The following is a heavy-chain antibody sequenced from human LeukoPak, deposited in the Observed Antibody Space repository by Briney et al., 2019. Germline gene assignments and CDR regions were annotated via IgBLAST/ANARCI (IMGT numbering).Heavy chain of an antibody. D-gene: IGHD3-10*01. CDR2: IYDSGST. V-gene: IGHV4-59*12. CDR3: ARDNYGSGSYFDRYYYYYMDV. Sequence: SETLSLTCTVSGGSTSTYYWSWIRQPPGKGLEWIGYIYDSGSTNYNPSLKSRVTISVDTSKNQFSLKLSSVTAADTAVYYCARDNYGSGSYFDRYYYYYMDVWGKGTTVTVSS. J-gene: IGHJ6*03. CDR1: GGSTSTYY.